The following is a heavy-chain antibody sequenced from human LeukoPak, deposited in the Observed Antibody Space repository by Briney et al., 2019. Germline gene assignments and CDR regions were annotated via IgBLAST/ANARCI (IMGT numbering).Heavy chain of an antibody. J-gene: IGHJ5*02. CDR3: ASGLGYCSSTSCTLVRWFDP. Sequence: PSETLSLTCAVYGGSFSGYYWSWIRQPPGKGLEWIGEINHSGSTNHNPSLKSRVTISVDTSKNQFSLKLSSVTAADTAVYYCASGLGYCSSTSCTLVRWFDPWGQGTLVTVSS. D-gene: IGHD2-2*01. V-gene: IGHV4-34*01. CDR1: GGSFSGYY. CDR2: INHSGST.